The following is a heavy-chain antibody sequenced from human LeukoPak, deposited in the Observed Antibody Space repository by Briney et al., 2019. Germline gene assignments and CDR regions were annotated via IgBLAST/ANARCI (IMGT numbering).Heavy chain of an antibody. CDR2: ISYDGSNK. V-gene: IGHV3-30*18. CDR3: AKGIAARLPFVDV. CDR1: GFTFSSYG. D-gene: IGHD6-6*01. J-gene: IGHJ6*02. Sequence: PGRSLRLSCAASGFTFSSYGMHWVRQAPGKGLEWVAVISYDGSNKYYADSVKGRFTISRDNSKNTLYLQVNSLRAEDTAVYYCAKGIAARLPFVDVWGQGTTVTVSS.